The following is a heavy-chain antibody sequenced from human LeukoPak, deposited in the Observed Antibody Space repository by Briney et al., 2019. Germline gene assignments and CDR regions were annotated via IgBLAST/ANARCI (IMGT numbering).Heavy chain of an antibody. CDR1: GFTFSDYY. D-gene: IGHD6-13*01. CDR3: ARDGGSSWYFDY. Sequence: GGSLRLSCAASGFTFSDYYMTWIRQAPGKGLEWVSYISSSGNTTYHADSVKGRFTISRDNAKNSLYLQMSSLRAEDTAVYYCARDGGSSWYFDYWGQGTLVTVSS. J-gene: IGHJ4*02. CDR2: ISSSGNTT. V-gene: IGHV3-11*04.